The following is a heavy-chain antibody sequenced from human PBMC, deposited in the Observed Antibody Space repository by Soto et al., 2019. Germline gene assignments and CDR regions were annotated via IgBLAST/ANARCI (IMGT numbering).Heavy chain of an antibody. J-gene: IGHJ4*02. CDR1: GGSVSSPNW. Sequence: QVQLQESGPGLVKLSGTLSLTCAVSGGSVSSPNWWTCVRQPPGKGLEWMGEVYHSGSTNYNPSLRGRVTISVDNSKSQFSLRLTSVTAADTAVYYCARRGDYGSGSYYDFDYWGQGTLVTVSS. CDR2: VYHSGST. CDR3: ARRGDYGSGSYYDFDY. V-gene: IGHV4-4*02. D-gene: IGHD3-10*01.